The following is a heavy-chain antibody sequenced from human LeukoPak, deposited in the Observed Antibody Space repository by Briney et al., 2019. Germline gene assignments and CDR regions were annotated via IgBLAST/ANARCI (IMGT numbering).Heavy chain of an antibody. J-gene: IGHJ4*02. V-gene: IGHV5-51*01. CDR1: GYSFTSYW. Sequence: GESLKISCKGSGYSFTSYWIGWVRQMPGKGLEWVGIIYPDDSDTRYSPSFQDQVTISADESISTASLQWSSLKASDTAIYYCARHYPGGDYFIDYWGQGTLVTVSS. CDR3: ARHYPGGDYFIDY. D-gene: IGHD4-17*01. CDR2: IYPDDSDT.